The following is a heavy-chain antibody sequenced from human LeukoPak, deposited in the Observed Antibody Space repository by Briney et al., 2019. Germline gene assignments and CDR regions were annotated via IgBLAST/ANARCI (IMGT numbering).Heavy chain of an antibody. CDR2: INHSGST. CDR3: ARGAQTYYDKAPVDY. CDR1: GGSFSGYY. J-gene: IGHJ4*02. D-gene: IGHD3-22*01. V-gene: IGHV4-34*01. Sequence: PSETLSLTCAVYGGSFSGYYWSWIRQPPGMGLEWIGEINHSGSTNYNPSLKSRVTISVDTSKSQFSLKLNSMTAADTAVYYCARGAQTYYDKAPVDYWGQGTLVTVSS.